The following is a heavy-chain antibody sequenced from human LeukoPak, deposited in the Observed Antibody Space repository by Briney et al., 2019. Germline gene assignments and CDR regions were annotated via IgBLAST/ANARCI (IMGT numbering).Heavy chain of an antibody. CDR1: GFTFSSYW. J-gene: IGHJ4*02. D-gene: IGHD4-17*01. V-gene: IGHV3-74*01. CDR3: ARAITVTSDY. Sequence: AGGSLRLSCAASGFTFSSYWMHWVRQAPEKGLVWVSRINSDGSSTSYADSVKGRFTISRDNAKNTLYLQMNSLRAEDTAVYYCARAITVTSDYWGQGTLVTVSS. CDR2: INSDGSST.